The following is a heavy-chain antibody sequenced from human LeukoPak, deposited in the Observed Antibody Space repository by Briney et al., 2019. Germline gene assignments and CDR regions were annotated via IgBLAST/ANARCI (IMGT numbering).Heavy chain of an antibody. CDR1: GYTFTSYD. CDR2: FDPEDGET. Sequence: ASVKVSCKASGYTFTSYDINWVRQATGQGLEWMGGFDPEDGETIYAQKFQGRVTITEDTSTDTAYMELSSLRSEDTAVYYCATEYYSSSRFYQHWGQGTLVTVSS. J-gene: IGHJ1*01. D-gene: IGHD6-13*01. V-gene: IGHV1-24*01. CDR3: ATEYYSSSRFYQH.